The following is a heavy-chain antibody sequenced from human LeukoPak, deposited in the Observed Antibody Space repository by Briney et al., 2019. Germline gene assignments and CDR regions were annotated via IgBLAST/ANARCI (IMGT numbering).Heavy chain of an antibody. Sequence: GGSLRLSCVASGFTLSSYGMSWVRQAPGKGLEWVAGLSGSGDNTFYADSVKGRFTISRDNSRNTLYLQMNSLRGEDTAVYHCAKEWTILGQPIFDAWGQGILVTVSS. CDR2: LSGSGDNT. D-gene: IGHD2-2*02. J-gene: IGHJ5*02. CDR1: GFTLSSYG. CDR3: AKEWTILGQPIFDA. V-gene: IGHV3-23*01.